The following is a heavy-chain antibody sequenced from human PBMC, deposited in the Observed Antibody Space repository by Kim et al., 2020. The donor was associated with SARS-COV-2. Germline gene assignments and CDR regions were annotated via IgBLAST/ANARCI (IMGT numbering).Heavy chain of an antibody. J-gene: IGHJ4*02. CDR3: ARDQGIVGATLDY. V-gene: IGHV3-30*04. D-gene: IGHD1-26*01. Sequence: GGSLRLSCAASGFTFSSYAMHWVRQAPGKGLEWVAVISYDGSNKYYADSVKGRFTISRDNSKNTLYLQMNSLRAEDTAVYYCARDQGIVGATLDYWGQGTLVTVSS. CDR2: ISYDGSNK. CDR1: GFTFSSYA.